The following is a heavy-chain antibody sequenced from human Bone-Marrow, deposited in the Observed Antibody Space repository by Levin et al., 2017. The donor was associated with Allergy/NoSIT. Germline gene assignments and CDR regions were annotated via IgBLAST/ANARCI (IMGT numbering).Heavy chain of an antibody. V-gene: IGHV3-21*01. Sequence: GESLKISCAASGFTFSNYNMHWVRQSPGKGLEWVSSVSISGDHIYYTDSVKGRFTISRDNAKNSLYLQMNVLRAEDTAVYYCARDPMTCSGGSCYHFDYWDQGTLVTVSS. CDR2: VSISGDHI. D-gene: IGHD2-15*01. CDR1: GFTFSNYN. CDR3: ARDPMTCSGGSCYHFDY. J-gene: IGHJ4*02.